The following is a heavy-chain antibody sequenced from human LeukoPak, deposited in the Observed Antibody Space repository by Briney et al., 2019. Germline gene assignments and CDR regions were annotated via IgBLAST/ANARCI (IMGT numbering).Heavy chain of an antibody. D-gene: IGHD5-12*01. Sequence: GGSLRLSCAASGFTFSSYEMNWVRQAPGRGLEWVSYISSSGSTIYYADSVKGRFTISRDNAKNSLYLQMNRLRAEDTAVYYCARGEGTVDIAYYYYMDVWGKGATVTVSS. V-gene: IGHV3-48*03. CDR1: GFTFSSYE. CDR3: ARGEGTVDIAYYYYMDV. CDR2: ISSSGSTI. J-gene: IGHJ6*03.